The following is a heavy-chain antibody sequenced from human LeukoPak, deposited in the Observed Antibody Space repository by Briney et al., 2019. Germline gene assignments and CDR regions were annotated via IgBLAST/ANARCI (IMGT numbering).Heavy chain of an antibody. D-gene: IGHD3-22*01. CDR1: GGSISSGDYY. CDR3: ARGRVDYSDSSGRFDY. CDR2: IYYSGST. Sequence: SQTLSLTCTVSGGSISSGDYYWSWIRQPPGKGLEWIGYIYYSGSTYYNPSLKSRVTISVDTSKNQFSLKLSSVTAADTAVYYCARGRVDYSDSSGRFDYWGQGTLVTVSS. J-gene: IGHJ4*02. V-gene: IGHV4-30-4*01.